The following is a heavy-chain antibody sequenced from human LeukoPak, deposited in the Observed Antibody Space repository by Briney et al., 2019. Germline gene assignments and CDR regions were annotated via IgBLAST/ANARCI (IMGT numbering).Heavy chain of an antibody. D-gene: IGHD3-10*01. Sequence: ASVKVSCKASGYTFTGYYMHWVRQAPGQGLEWMGWINPNSGGTNYAQKFQGRVTMTRDTSISTAYMELSRLRSDDTAVYYCARALPSYGSGSPFGYWGQGTLVTVSS. V-gene: IGHV1-2*02. CDR1: GYTFTGYY. J-gene: IGHJ4*02. CDR3: ARALPSYGSGSPFGY. CDR2: INPNSGGT.